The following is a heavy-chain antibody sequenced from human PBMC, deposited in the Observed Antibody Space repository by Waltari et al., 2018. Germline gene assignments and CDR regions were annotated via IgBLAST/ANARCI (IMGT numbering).Heavy chain of an antibody. CDR2: VWADGTHK. J-gene: IGHJ4*03. D-gene: IGHD3-16*01. V-gene: IGHV3-33*01. CDR1: GFTVSSHG. Sequence: QVQLVESGGGVVQPGRSLRLSCAASGFTVSSHGIHWVRQAPGRGVEGVSDVWADGTHKYYAESVKGRFTIARDESENTVFLQMNSLSAEDTAVYYCARDLGWGSLDYRGQGVLVTVSS. CDR3: ARDLGWGSLDY.